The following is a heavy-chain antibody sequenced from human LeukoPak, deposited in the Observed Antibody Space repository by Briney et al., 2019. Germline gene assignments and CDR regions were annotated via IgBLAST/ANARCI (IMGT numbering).Heavy chain of an antibody. CDR2: INSGGSM. J-gene: IGHJ3*02. V-gene: IGHV3-66*04. Sequence: GGSLRLSCAASGFIVSSNHMGWVRQAPGKGLEWVSVINSGGSMYYADSVKGRFTLSRDNSKNTLYLQMNSLRAEDTAVYYCARQNTVFDAFDIWGQGTTVTVS. CDR1: GFIVSSNH. D-gene: IGHD2-2*02. CDR3: ARQNTVFDAFDI.